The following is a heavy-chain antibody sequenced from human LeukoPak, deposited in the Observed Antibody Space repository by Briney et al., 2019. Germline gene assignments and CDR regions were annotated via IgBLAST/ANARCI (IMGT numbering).Heavy chain of an antibody. CDR3: ARDKVGATQLLGIRTQKYFDY. D-gene: IGHD1-26*01. V-gene: IGHV3-7*01. CDR2: IKKDGSEK. Sequence: QAGGSLRLSCAASGFTFSSYWMSWVRQAPGKGLEWVANIKKDGSEKYYVDSVKGRFTISRDNAKNSLYLQMNSLRAEDTAVYYCARDKVGATQLLGIRTQKYFDYWGQGTLVTVSS. CDR1: GFTFSSYW. J-gene: IGHJ4*02.